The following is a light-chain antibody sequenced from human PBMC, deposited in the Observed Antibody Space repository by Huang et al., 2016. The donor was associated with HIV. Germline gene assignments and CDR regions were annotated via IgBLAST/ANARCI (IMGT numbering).Light chain of an antibody. CDR2: GAS. CDR1: QTVLYSSNNKTY. J-gene: IGKJ1*01. V-gene: IGKV4-1*01. Sequence: DIVMTQSPDSLAVSLGERATINCKSSQTVLYSSNNKTYLAGYQQKPGQPPKLLIYGASTRESGVPDRCSGSGSGTDFTLTISSLQAADVAVYYCHQYYRSPWTFGQGTKVEIK. CDR3: HQYYRSPWT.